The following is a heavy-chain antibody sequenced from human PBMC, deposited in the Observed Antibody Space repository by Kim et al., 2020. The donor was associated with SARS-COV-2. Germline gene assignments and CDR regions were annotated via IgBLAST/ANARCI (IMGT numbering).Heavy chain of an antibody. D-gene: IGHD2-2*01. J-gene: IGHJ4*02. CDR1: GYTFTSYY. CDR3: ARDWEDIVVVPAAQREAWYFDY. Sequence: ASVKVSCKASGYTFTSYYMHWVRQAPGQGLEWMGIINPSGGSTSYAQKFQGRVTMTRDTSTSTVYMELSSLRSEDTAVYYCARDWEDIVVVPAAQREAWYFDYWGQGTLVTVSS. V-gene: IGHV1-46*01. CDR2: INPSGGST.